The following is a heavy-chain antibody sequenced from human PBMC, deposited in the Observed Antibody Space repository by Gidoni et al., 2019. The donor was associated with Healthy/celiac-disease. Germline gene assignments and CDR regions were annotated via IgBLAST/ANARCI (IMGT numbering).Heavy chain of an antibody. CDR3: AREGTQAAAGDYWYFDL. CDR2: IYSGGST. J-gene: IGHJ2*01. CDR1: GFTVCSNY. D-gene: IGHD6-13*01. V-gene: IGHV3-53*01. Sequence: EVQLVESGGGLIQPGGSLRLSCAASGFTVCSNYMSWVRQAPGKGLEWVSVIYSGGSTYYADSVKGRFTISRDNSKNTLYLQMNSLRAEDTAVYYCAREGTQAAAGDYWYFDLWGRGTLVTVSS.